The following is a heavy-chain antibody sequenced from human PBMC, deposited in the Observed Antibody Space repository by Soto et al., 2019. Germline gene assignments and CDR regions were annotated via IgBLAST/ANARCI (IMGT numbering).Heavy chain of an antibody. CDR3: ARVLGYASSWWRHSAFDI. CDR2: ISAYTRNT. CDR1: GYTFTNYV. D-gene: IGHD6-13*01. V-gene: IGHV1-18*01. Sequence: VKVSCKASGYTFTNYVVSWVRQVPEQRLEGMGWISAYTRNTNYAQMLPRRVTMTTETSTSTAYMKLRSLTSDDTAVYYCARVLGYASSWWRHSAFDIWDQGTMVTVSS. J-gene: IGHJ3*02.